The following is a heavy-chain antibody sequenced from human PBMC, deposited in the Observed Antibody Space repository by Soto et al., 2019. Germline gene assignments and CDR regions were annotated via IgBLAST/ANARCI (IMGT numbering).Heavy chain of an antibody. J-gene: IGHJ4*02. CDR1: GFTFSSDA. D-gene: IGHD6-19*01. CDR3: AKERGSSGCIHRDEDYFDY. V-gene: IGHV3-23*01. CDR2: ISGSGGST. Sequence: EVQLLESGGGVVQPGGSLRLSCAASGFTFSSDAMSWFRQAPGKGLEWVSAISGSGGSTYYADSVKGRFTISRDNSKNTLDMQRNSLRAEDTAVNYCAKERGSSGCIHRDEDYFDYWGQGTLVTVSS.